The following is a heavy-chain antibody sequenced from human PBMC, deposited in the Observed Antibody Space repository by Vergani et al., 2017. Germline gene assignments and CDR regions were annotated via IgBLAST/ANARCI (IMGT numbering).Heavy chain of an antibody. CDR3: AKDVGGVYSNGGDY. CDR2: ISGSGGST. J-gene: IGHJ4*02. V-gene: IGHV3-23*01. D-gene: IGHD4-11*01. CDR1: GFTFSSYA. Sequence: EVQLLESGGGLVQPGGSLRLSCAASGFTFSSYAMSWVRQAPGKGLEWVSAISGSGGSTYYADSVKGRFTISRDNSKNTLDLQMNSLRAEDTAVYYCAKDVGGVYSNGGDYWGQGTLVTVSS.